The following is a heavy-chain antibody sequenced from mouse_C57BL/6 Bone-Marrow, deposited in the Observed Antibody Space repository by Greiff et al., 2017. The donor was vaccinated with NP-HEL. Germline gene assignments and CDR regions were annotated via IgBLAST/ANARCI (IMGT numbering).Heavy chain of an antibody. D-gene: IGHD2-4*01. J-gene: IGHJ3*01. Sequence: LVESGAELVKPGASVKISCKASGYAFSSYWMNWVKQRPGKGLEWIGQIYPGDGDTNYNGKFKGKATLTADKSSSTAYMQLSSLTSEDSAVYFCAREGLRRGAWFAYWGQGTLVTVSA. CDR3: AREGLRRGAWFAY. CDR2: IYPGDGDT. CDR1: GYAFSSYW. V-gene: IGHV1-80*01.